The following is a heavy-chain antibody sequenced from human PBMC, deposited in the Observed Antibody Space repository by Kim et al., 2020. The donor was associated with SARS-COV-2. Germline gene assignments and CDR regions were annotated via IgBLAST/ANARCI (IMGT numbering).Heavy chain of an antibody. D-gene: IGHD3-10*01. V-gene: IGHV4-39*07. J-gene: IGHJ4*02. Sequence: LKSRVTLSVDTSKNQFSLKLSSVTAADTAVYYCARNLLWFGELYGTNFDYWGQGTLVTVSS. CDR3: ARNLLWFGELYGTNFDY.